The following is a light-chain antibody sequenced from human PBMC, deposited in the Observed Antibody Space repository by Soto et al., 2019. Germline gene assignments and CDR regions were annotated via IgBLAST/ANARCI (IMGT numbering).Light chain of an antibody. CDR1: QSISSW. J-gene: IGKJ5*01. V-gene: IGKV1-12*01. Sequence: DIQMTQSPSTLSASVGDRVTITCRASQSISSWLAWYQQKPGKAPKLLSYAASSLQSGVPSRFRGSGSGTDFTLTISSLQPEDFETYYCQQANSFPRTFGQGTRLEIK. CDR3: QQANSFPRT. CDR2: AAS.